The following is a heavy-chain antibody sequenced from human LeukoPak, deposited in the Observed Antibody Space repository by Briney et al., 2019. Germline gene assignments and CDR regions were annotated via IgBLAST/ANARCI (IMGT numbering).Heavy chain of an antibody. J-gene: IGHJ4*02. Sequence: PGGSLRLSCAASEFTFSSYNMNWVRRAPGKGPEWVSSISRSSSYLYYAVSVKGRFTISRDNAKNSLYLQMNSLRAEDTAVYYCARVRWELRLDTPPDYWGQGTLVTVSS. CDR2: ISRSSSYL. D-gene: IGHD1-26*01. CDR1: EFTFSSYN. CDR3: ARVRWELRLDTPPDY. V-gene: IGHV3-21*01.